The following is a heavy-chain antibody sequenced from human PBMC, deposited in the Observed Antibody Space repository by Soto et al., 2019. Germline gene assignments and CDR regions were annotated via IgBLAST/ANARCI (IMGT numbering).Heavy chain of an antibody. CDR3: AREPMVRGAYFDY. CDR2: ISYDGSNK. V-gene: IGHV3-30-3*01. Sequence: QVQLVESGGGVVQPGRSLRLSCAASGFTFSSYAMHWVHQAPGKGLEWVAVISYDGSNKYYADSVKGRFTISRDNSKNTLYLQMNSLRAEDTAVYYCAREPMVRGAYFDYWGQGTLVTVSS. CDR1: GFTFSSYA. J-gene: IGHJ4*02. D-gene: IGHD3-10*01.